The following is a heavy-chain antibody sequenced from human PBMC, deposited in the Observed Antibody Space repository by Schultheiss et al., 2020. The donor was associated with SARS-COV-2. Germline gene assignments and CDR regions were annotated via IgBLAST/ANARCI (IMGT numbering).Heavy chain of an antibody. CDR3: AKGPYYDILTGYSTNYYYYGMDV. CDR2: ISYDGSNK. CDR1: GFTFSSYG. D-gene: IGHD3-9*01. Sequence: GGSLRLSCAASGFTFSSYGMHWVRQAPGKGLEWVAVISYDGSNKYYADSVKGRFTISRDNSKNTLYLQMNSLRAEDTAVYYCAKGPYYDILTGYSTNYYYYGMDVWGQGTTVTVAS. J-gene: IGHJ6*02. V-gene: IGHV3-30*18.